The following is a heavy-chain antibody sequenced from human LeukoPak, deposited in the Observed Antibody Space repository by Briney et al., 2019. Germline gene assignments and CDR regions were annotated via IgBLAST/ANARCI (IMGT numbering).Heavy chain of an antibody. D-gene: IGHD2-15*01. CDR3: SGPDCIVEGCYTN. CDR2: VSSDGTT. V-gene: IGHV4-59*02. J-gene: IGHJ4*02. Sequence: PSETLSLTCSVSGDSVRSSYWNWIRQPPGKGLEWIGYVSSDGTTNYTPSLRSRLIMSVDTAKNDISLNLTSVTAADTAIYYFSGPDCIVEGCYTNWGRGTLVTVSS. CDR1: GDSVRSSY.